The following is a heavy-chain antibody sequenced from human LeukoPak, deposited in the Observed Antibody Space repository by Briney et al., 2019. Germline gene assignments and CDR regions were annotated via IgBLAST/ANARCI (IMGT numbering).Heavy chain of an antibody. D-gene: IGHD3-22*01. Sequence: SETLSLICAVYGVSFSGYYWSWIRQPPGKGLEWIGEINHSGSTNHNPSLKSRVTISVDTSKNQFCLKLSSVTAADTAVYYCARAAYDSSGYYLDYWGQGTLVTVSS. CDR3: ARAAYDSSGYYLDY. CDR1: GVSFSGYY. J-gene: IGHJ4*02. CDR2: INHSGST. V-gene: IGHV4-34*01.